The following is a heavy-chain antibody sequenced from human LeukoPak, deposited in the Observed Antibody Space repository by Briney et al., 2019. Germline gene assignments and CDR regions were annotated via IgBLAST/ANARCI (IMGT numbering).Heavy chain of an antibody. CDR1: GYTFTGYY. D-gene: IGHD3-10*01. CDR2: ISAYNGNT. V-gene: IGHV1-18*04. Sequence: ASVKVSCKASGYTFTGYYMHWVRQAPGQGLEWMGWISAYNGNTNYAQKLQGRVTMTTDTSTSTAYMELRSLRSDDTAVYYCARASAFMVRGVIIPNDYWGQGTLVTVSS. CDR3: ARASAFMVRGVIIPNDY. J-gene: IGHJ4*02.